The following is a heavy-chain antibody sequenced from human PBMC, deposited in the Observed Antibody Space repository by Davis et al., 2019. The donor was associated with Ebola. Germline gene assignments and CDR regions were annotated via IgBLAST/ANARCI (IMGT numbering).Heavy chain of an antibody. V-gene: IGHV3-21*01. Sequence: GESLKISCAASGFTFSSYSMNWVRQAPGKGLEWVSSISSSSSYIYYADSVKGRFTISRGNSKNTLYLQMNSLRAEDTAVYYCARTTIMEDWGQGTLVTVSS. J-gene: IGHJ4*02. CDR1: GFTFSSYS. CDR3: ARTTIMED. CDR2: ISSSSSYI. D-gene: IGHD1-1*01.